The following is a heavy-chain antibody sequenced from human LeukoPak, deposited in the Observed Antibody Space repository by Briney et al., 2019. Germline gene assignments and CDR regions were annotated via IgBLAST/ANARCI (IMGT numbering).Heavy chain of an antibody. V-gene: IGHV3-48*03. Sequence: LPGGSLRLSCAASGFTFSSYEMNWVRQAPGKGLEWVSYISSSGSTIYYADSVKGRFTISRDNAKNSLYLQMNSLRAEDTAVYYCARESRRVGEGDFDFWGQGTLVTVSS. CDR3: ARESRRVGEGDFDF. J-gene: IGHJ4*02. D-gene: IGHD1-26*01. CDR2: ISSSGSTI. CDR1: GFTFSSYE.